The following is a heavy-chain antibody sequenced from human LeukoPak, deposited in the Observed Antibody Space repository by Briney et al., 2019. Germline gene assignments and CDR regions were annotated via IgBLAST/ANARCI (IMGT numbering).Heavy chain of an antibody. CDR3: AGDKRITGTSHYYHGMDV. J-gene: IGHJ6*02. D-gene: IGHD1-7*01. CDR2: IKQDGSEK. V-gene: IGHV3-7*01. Sequence: GGSLRLSCAASGFTFSSYWMSWVRQAPVKGLEWVANIKQDGSEKYYVDSVKGRFTISRDNAKNSLYLQMNSLRAEDTAVYYCAGDKRITGTSHYYHGMDVWGQGTTVTVSS. CDR1: GFTFSSYW.